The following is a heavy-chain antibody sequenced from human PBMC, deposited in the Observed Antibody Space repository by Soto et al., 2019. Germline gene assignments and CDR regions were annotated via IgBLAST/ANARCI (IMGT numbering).Heavy chain of an antibody. V-gene: IGHV3-30*18. CDR3: ANDLDGMVEMATIPWFDP. D-gene: IGHD5-12*01. CDR2: ISYDGSNK. Sequence: GVSLRLSCAASGFTFSSYGMHWVRQAPGKGLEWVAVISYDGSNKYYADSVKGRFTISRDNSKNTLYLQMNSLRAEDTAVYYCANDLDGMVEMATIPWFDPWGQGTLVTVYS. J-gene: IGHJ5*02. CDR1: GFTFSSYG.